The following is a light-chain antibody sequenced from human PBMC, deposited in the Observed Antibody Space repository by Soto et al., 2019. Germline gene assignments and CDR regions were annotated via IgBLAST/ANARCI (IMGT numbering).Light chain of an antibody. CDR2: GAS. CDR1: QSISRTY. CDR3: QQYNNWPLT. Sequence: PGERATLSCRASQSISRTYLAWYQQKPGQAPRLLIYGASSRATGIPVRFSGSGSGTEFTLTISSLQSEDFAVYYCQQYNNWPLTFGQGTRLEIK. V-gene: IGKV3-15*01. J-gene: IGKJ5*01.